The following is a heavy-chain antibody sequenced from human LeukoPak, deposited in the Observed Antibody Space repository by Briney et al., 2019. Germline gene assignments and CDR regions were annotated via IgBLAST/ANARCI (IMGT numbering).Heavy chain of an antibody. D-gene: IGHD2-15*01. Sequence: GGSLRLSCAASGFTFSSYAMSWVRQAPGKGLEWVSSISSSSSYIYYADSVKGRFTISRDNAKNSLYLQMNSLRAEDTAVYYCARDRCGSCISDAFDIWGQGTMVTVSS. CDR3: ARDRCGSCISDAFDI. CDR2: ISSSSSYI. CDR1: GFTFSSYA. J-gene: IGHJ3*02. V-gene: IGHV3-21*01.